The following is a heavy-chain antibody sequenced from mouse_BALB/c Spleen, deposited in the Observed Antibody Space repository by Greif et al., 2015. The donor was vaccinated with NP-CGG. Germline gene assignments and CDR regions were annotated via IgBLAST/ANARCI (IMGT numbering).Heavy chain of an antibody. D-gene: IGHD1-1*01. CDR3: VSTTVVATDY. CDR1: GFTFNTYA. J-gene: IGHJ4*01. Sequence: EVKLVESGGGLVQPKGSLKLSCAASGFTFNTYAMNWVRQAPGKGLEWVARIRSKSNNYATYYADSVKDRFTISRDDSQSMLYLQMNNLKTEDTAMYYRVSTTVVATDYWGQGTSVTVSS. CDR2: IRSKSNNYAT. V-gene: IGHV10-1*02.